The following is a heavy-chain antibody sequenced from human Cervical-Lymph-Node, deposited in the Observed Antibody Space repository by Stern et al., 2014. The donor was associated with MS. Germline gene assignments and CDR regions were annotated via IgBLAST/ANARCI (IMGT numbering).Heavy chain of an antibody. Sequence: EVQLVESGGGLVKPGGSLRLSCAASTSTFSDVWMTWVRQAPGKGLEWVGHIRSTSDGGSTDYAAPVKGRFTISRDDSKNILYLQMNSLRAEDTAVYYCATERGVAVAGTPSFYYGMDVWGQGTTVTVSS. J-gene: IGHJ6*02. V-gene: IGHV3-15*01. D-gene: IGHD6-19*01. CDR2: IRSTSDGGST. CDR1: TSTFSDVW. CDR3: ATERGVAVAGTPSFYYGMDV.